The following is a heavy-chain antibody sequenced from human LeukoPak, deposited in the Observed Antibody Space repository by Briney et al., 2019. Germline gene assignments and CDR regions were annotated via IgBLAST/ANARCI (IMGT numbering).Heavy chain of an antibody. CDR3: ARVFVWRPRWGSGSYYFDY. CDR1: GRSISSYY. D-gene: IGHD3-16*01. Sequence: SETLSLTWPLSGRSISSYYWSWIRQPPGKGLEWIGYIFSSVSTNYNPSLKSRVTISVDTPKTQFSLKLSSVTAADTAVYYCARVFVWRPRWGSGSYYFDYWGQGTLVTVSS. V-gene: IGHV4-59*12. CDR2: IFSSVST. J-gene: IGHJ4*02.